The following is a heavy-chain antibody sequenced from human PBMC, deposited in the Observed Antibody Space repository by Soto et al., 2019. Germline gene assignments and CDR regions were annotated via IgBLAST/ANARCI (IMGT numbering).Heavy chain of an antibody. Sequence: QVQLQESGPGLVKPSETLSLTCYVSGGSVSNASFYWTWIRQAPGTGLEYIGYIFYTGFTNYNPSLSSRVTISLDTSKNHFSLKPNSMTAADTSVYYCVRVLDSSWYADLWGRGTLVTVSS. CDR2: IFYTGFT. CDR1: GGSVSNASFY. CDR3: VRVLDSSWYADL. V-gene: IGHV4-61*03. D-gene: IGHD3-22*01. J-gene: IGHJ2*01.